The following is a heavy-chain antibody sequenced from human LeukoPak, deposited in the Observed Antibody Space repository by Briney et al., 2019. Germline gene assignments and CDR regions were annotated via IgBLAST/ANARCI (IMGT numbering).Heavy chain of an antibody. D-gene: IGHD6-19*01. CDR2: INPSGGST. CDR1: GYTFTSYY. Sequence: ASVKVSCKASGYTFTSYYMHWVRRAPGQGLEWMGIINPSGGSTSYAQKFQGRVTMTRDTSTSTVYMELSSLRSEDTAVYYCARDNTVGAGTNYWGQGTLVTVSS. J-gene: IGHJ4*02. V-gene: IGHV1-46*01. CDR3: ARDNTVGAGTNY.